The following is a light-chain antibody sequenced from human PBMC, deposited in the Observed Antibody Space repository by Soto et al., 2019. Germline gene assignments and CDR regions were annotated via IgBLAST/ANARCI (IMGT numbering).Light chain of an antibody. CDR1: QAIRTA. CDR3: QHYNSYSEA. Sequence: AIQLTQSPSSLSASVGDRVTITCRASQAIRTALGWYQQKPGKVPKLLIYAASTLQSGVPSRFSGSGSGTDFTLTISSLQPEDFATYYCQHYNSYSEAFGQGTKVELK. V-gene: IGKV1-6*01. J-gene: IGKJ1*01. CDR2: AAS.